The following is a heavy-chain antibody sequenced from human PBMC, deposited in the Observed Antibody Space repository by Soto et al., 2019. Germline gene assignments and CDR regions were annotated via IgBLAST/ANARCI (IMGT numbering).Heavy chain of an antibody. CDR2: IYYSGST. J-gene: IGHJ4*02. CDR1: GGSISGGGYY. V-gene: IGHV4-31*03. CDR3: ARGSSYCSGGSCYPPFDY. Sequence: PSETLSLTCTVSGGSISGGGYYWSWIRQHPGKGLEWIGYIYYSGSTYYNPSLKSRVTISVDTSKNQFSLKLSSVTAADTAVYYCARGSSYCSGGSCYPPFDYWGQGTLVTSPQ. D-gene: IGHD2-15*01.